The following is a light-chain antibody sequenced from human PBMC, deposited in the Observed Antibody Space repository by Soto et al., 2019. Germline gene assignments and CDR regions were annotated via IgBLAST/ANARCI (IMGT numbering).Light chain of an antibody. CDR1: QGIRND. CDR2: AAS. J-gene: IGKJ4*01. CDR3: QYYNNWLAT. V-gene: IGKV1-17*01. Sequence: DIQMTQSPSSLSASVRDRVTMTCRASQGIRNDLGWYQQKPGKAPKRLIYAASTRATGVSARFSGSGSGTEFTLTISSLQSEDFTIYYCQYYNNWLATFGGGTKVDIK.